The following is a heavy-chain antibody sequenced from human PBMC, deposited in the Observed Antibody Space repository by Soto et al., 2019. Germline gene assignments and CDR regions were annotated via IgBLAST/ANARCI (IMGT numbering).Heavy chain of an antibody. CDR3: ARALRWSDDY. J-gene: IGHJ4*02. CDR1: GGSVSSGSYY. Sequence: QVQLQESGPGLVKPSETLSLTCTVSGGSVSSGSYYWSWIRQPPGKGLEWIGYIYYSGSTNYNPSLKGRGTISVDTSKNQFSRKLSSVTAADTAGYYWARALRWSDDYWGQGTLVTGSS. V-gene: IGHV4-61*01. CDR2: IYYSGST. D-gene: IGHD4-17*01.